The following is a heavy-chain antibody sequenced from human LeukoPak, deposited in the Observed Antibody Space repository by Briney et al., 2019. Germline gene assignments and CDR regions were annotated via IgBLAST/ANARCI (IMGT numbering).Heavy chain of an antibody. CDR3: ARGYGGNSLYYFDY. Sequence: ASVKVSCKASGYTFTGYYMHWVRQAPGQGLEWMGWINPNSGGTNYAQKFQGRVTMTRDTSISTAYMELSRLRSDDTAVCYCARGYGGNSLYYFDYWGQGTLVTVSS. CDR1: GYTFTGYY. D-gene: IGHD4-23*01. J-gene: IGHJ4*02. V-gene: IGHV1-2*02. CDR2: INPNSGGT.